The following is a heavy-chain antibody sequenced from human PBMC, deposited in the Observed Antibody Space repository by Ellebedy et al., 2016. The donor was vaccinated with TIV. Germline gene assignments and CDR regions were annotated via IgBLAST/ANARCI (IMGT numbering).Heavy chain of an antibody. CDR1: GFTVITHY. CDR2: ISDSGPLL. Sequence: GESLKISCVASGFTVITHYMPWVRQAPAHGLERVSYISDSGPLLYHADSVNARFTISRDNAKNSLFLHMTSLRAEDTAVYYCARKVPAPTTVPPNWYFDLWGRGTLVTVSS. CDR3: ARKVPAPTTVPPNWYFDL. V-gene: IGHV3-21*05. D-gene: IGHD4-17*01. J-gene: IGHJ2*01.